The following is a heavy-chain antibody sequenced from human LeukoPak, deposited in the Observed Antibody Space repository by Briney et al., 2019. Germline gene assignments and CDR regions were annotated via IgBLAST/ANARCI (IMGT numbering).Heavy chain of an antibody. CDR2: IHHDGSI. CDR3: ARGRVRGWPIPGY. CDR1: GGSFSDYH. D-gene: IGHD6-19*01. Sequence: PSETLSLTCVVSGGSFSDYHWIWSRQPPGKGLEWIGEIHHDGSINYTPSLKSRAIILLDTSKNQFSLELSSVAAADTALYYCARGRVRGWPIPGYWGQGTLVTVSS. V-gene: IGHV4-34*01. J-gene: IGHJ4*02.